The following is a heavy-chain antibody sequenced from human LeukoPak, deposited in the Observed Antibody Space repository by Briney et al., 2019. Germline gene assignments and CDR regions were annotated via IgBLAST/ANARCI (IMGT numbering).Heavy chain of an antibody. CDR1: GGTISSSY. D-gene: IGHD3-22*01. CDR3: ARGYFDSSGYSNPFDY. Sequence: SETLSLTCSVSGGTISSSYWSWMRQPPGKGLEWIGYIHYSGTTKYNPSLRSRVTISVDTSKNQFSLNLRSVTAADTAVYYCARGYFDSSGYSNPFDYWGQGTLVTVSS. V-gene: IGHV4-59*01. J-gene: IGHJ4*02. CDR2: IHYSGTT.